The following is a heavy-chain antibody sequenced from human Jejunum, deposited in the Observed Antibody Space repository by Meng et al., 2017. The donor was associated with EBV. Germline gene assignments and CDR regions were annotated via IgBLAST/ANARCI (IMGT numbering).Heavy chain of an antibody. V-gene: IGHV4-61*01. J-gene: IGHJ6*02. CDR3: ARGNVAGYYNYGMDV. Sequence: LQGWGHGLVKPSETLSLACTVSDGSISSSSFHWSWIRQPPGKGLEWLGFVYNSGNSKNNPSFQTRVSISVDTSKNEFSLRLSSVTAEDTAVYYCARGNVAGYYNYGMDVWGQGRMVTVSS. D-gene: IGHD2-15*01. CDR1: DGSISSSSFH. CDR2: VYNSGNS.